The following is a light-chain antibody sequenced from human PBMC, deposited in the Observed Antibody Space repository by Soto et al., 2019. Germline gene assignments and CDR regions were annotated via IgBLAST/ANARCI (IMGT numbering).Light chain of an antibody. CDR2: DTR. CDR1: TGAVTSGHY. J-gene: IGLJ3*02. Sequence: QAVVTQEPSLTVSPGGTVTLTCGSSTGAVTSGHYPYWFQQKPGPAPRTLIYDTRNKHSWPPARFSASLLGGKAALTLSGAQPEDEAEYYCLLYYSGARVFGGGTKLTVL. CDR3: LLYYSGARV. V-gene: IGLV7-46*01.